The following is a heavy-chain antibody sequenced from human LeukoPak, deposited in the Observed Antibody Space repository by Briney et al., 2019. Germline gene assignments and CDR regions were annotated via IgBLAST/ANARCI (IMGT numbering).Heavy chain of an antibody. D-gene: IGHD3-16*02. CDR3: STDMITFGGVIPFDP. V-gene: IGHV1-8*01. J-gene: IGHJ5*02. CDR1: GYTFTSYD. Sequence: ASVKVSCKASGYTFTSYDINWVRQAPGQGLEWMGWMNPNSGNTGYAQKLQGRVTMTRNTSISTAYMELSSLRSEDTAVYYCSTDMITFGGVIPFDPWGQGTLVTVSS. CDR2: MNPNSGNT.